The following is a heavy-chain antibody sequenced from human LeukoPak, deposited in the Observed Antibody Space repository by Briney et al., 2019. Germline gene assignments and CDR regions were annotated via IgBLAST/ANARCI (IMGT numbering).Heavy chain of an antibody. Sequence: SVTLSLTCTVYGGTISSGGYYWSWLRQHPGKGLEWIGNIYYSGSTYYDPYLKSRVTRSVDTSKNKCSSKLSSVTAADTAVYCCARMSKPQYCSSSSCMAWFDPWGQGTLVTVSS. V-gene: IGHV4-31*03. D-gene: IGHD2-2*01. CDR3: ARMSKPQYCSSSSCMAWFDP. CDR1: GGTISSGGYY. CDR2: IYYSGST. J-gene: IGHJ5*02.